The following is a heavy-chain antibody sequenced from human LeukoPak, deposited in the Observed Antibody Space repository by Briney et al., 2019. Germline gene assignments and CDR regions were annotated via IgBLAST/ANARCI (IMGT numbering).Heavy chain of an antibody. V-gene: IGHV1-2*02. CDR1: GYTFTGYY. J-gene: IGHJ1*01. Sequence: GASVKVSCKASGYTFTGYYMHWVRQAPGQGLEWMGWINPNSGGTNYAQKFQGRVTMTRDTSISTAYMELSRLRSDDTAVYYCARDLEDSSGYEYFQHWGQGTLVTVSS. CDR2: INPNSGGT. D-gene: IGHD3-22*01. CDR3: ARDLEDSSGYEYFQH.